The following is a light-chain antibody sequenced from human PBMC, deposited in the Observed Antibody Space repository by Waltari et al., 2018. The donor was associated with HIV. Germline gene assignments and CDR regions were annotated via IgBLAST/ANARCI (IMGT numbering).Light chain of an antibody. J-gene: IGKJ1*01. V-gene: IGKV1-5*03. Sequence: DIQMTQSPSTLSASVGDRVTITCRASHSIRTYLAWYQQKPGKAPKLLINKASTLESGVPPRFSGSGYGTEFTLSISSLQPDDFATYYCQQHSTYPWTFGQGTKVEIK. CDR1: HSIRTY. CDR2: KAS. CDR3: QQHSTYPWT.